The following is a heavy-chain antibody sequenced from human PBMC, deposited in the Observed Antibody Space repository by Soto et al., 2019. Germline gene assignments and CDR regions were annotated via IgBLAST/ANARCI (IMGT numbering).Heavy chain of an antibody. CDR2: IFSNDEK. CDR1: GFSLSNARMG. J-gene: IGHJ6*03. CDR3: GRIAVAGYYYSCYMDV. V-gene: IGHV2-26*01. D-gene: IGHD6-19*01. Sequence: QVTLKEPGPVLVKPTETPTLTCTVSGFSLSNARMGVSWIRQPPGTALERLAHIFSNDEKSYSTSLKSRLTISKDSSKSLVVLTMTNLDLVDTATYYCGRIAVAGYYYSCYMDVWVKGTTVTVSS.